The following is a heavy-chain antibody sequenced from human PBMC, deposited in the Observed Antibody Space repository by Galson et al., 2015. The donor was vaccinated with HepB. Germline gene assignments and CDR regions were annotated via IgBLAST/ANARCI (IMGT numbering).Heavy chain of an antibody. D-gene: IGHD6-19*01. J-gene: IGHJ6*02. CDR3: TRDSRSGQWGPGGMDI. V-gene: IGHV3-7*01. CDR1: GFSFSSYW. CDR2: IKQDGSEK. Sequence: ASGFSFSSYWMSWVRQAPGRGLEWVANIKQDGSEKYYVDSVKGRFTISRDNAKTSLYLQMNSLRVEDTAVYYCTRDSRSGQWGPGGMDIWGQGTTVTVSS.